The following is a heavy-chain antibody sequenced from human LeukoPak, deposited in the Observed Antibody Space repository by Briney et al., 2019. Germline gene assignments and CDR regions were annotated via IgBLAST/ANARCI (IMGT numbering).Heavy chain of an antibody. CDR1: GFTLSSYW. V-gene: IGHV3-7*01. CDR3: ARSSNYDSSGYFPVDY. CDR2: IKEDGSEK. D-gene: IGHD3-22*01. J-gene: IGHJ4*02. Sequence: GGSLRLSCAASGFTLSSYWMSWVRQAPGKGLEWVANIKEDGSEKYYMDPVKGRFTISRDNAKNSLYLQMNSLRAEDTAVYYCARSSNYDSSGYFPVDYWGLGTLVTVSS.